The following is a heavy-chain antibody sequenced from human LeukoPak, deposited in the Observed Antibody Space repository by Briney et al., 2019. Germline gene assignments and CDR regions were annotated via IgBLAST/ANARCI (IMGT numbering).Heavy chain of an antibody. CDR2: ISSSSSYI. D-gene: IGHD2-2*01. J-gene: IGHJ4*02. Sequence: PGGSLRLSCAASGFTFSSYSMNWVRQAPGKGLEWVSSISSSSSYIYYADSVKGRFTISRDNAKNSLYLQMNCLRAEDTAVYYCARDRVVPAALPYYFDYWGQGTLVTVSS. CDR3: ARDRVVPAALPYYFDY. CDR1: GFTFSSYS. V-gene: IGHV3-21*01.